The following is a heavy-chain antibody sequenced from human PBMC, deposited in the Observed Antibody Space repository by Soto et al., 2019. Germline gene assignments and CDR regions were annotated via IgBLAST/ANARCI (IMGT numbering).Heavy chain of an antibody. Sequence: GGSLRLSCAASGFTFNNYGLHWVRQAPGKGLEWVALISYDGNNKYYADSVKGRFTISRDNSKNTLYLQMNNLRAEDTAVYYCARVADYDFWSGPVDYWGQGTLVTVSS. CDR2: ISYDGNNK. D-gene: IGHD3-3*01. J-gene: IGHJ4*02. CDR3: ARVADYDFWSGPVDY. V-gene: IGHV3-30*03. CDR1: GFTFNNYG.